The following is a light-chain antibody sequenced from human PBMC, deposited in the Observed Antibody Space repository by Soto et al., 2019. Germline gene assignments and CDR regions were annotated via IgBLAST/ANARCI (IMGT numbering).Light chain of an antibody. CDR1: ESVSRY. CDR3: QQPNNWPST. J-gene: IGKJ4*01. CDR2: DAS. V-gene: IGKV3-11*01. Sequence: EIVLTQSPATLSLSPGNRATLSCRASESVSRYLAWYQQKPGQAPRLLIYDASNRATGIPARFSGSGSGTDFPLTITSLEPEDFAVYYWQQPNNWPSTFGGGTKVEIK.